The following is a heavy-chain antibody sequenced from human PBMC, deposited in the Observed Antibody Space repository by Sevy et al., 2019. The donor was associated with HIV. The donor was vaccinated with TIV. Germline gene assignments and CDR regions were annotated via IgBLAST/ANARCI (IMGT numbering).Heavy chain of an antibody. Sequence: GGSLRLSCAASGFTFSSYAMHWVRQAPGKGLEWVAVISYDGSNKYYADSVKGRFTISRDNSKNTLYLQMNSLRAEDTAVYYCARGRWVEMATISLYFDYRGQGTLVTVSS. J-gene: IGHJ4*02. V-gene: IGHV3-30-3*01. CDR1: GFTFSSYA. CDR3: ARGRWVEMATISLYFDY. D-gene: IGHD5-12*01. CDR2: ISYDGSNK.